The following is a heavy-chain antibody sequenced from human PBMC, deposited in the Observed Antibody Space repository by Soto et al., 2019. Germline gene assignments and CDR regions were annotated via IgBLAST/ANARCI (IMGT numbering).Heavy chain of an antibody. CDR1: GDSISSHY. D-gene: IGHD6-19*01. V-gene: IGHV4-59*11. J-gene: IGHJ5*02. CDR3: AKNVAVAGFCLDP. CDR2: IYHSGGT. Sequence: QVQLHESGPGLVKPSETLSLTCTVSGDSISSHYWSWIRQPPGKGLEWIGHIYHSGGTRNNPSLRSRVTISVDTSKNQFSLKLRSVTAADTAVYYCAKNVAVAGFCLDPWGQGILVTVSS.